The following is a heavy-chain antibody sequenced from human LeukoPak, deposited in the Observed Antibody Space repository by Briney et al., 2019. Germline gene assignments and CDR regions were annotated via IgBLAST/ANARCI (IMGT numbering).Heavy chain of an antibody. D-gene: IGHD5-12*01. Sequence: WIRQPPGKGLEWIGTFYYSGSTHYNPSLKSRVTISVDTSKSQFSLRLSSVTAADTAVYYCARHVRGYSGYPYYFDYWGQGTQVTVSS. J-gene: IGHJ4*02. CDR3: ARHVRGYSGYPYYFDY. CDR2: FYYSGST. V-gene: IGHV4-39*01.